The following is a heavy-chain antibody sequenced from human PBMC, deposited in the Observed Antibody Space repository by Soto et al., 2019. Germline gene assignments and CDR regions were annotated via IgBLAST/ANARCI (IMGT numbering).Heavy chain of an antibody. Sequence: GASVKVSCKASGGTFSSYAISWVRQAPGQGLEWMGGIIPIFGTANYAQKFQGRVTITADESTSTAYMELSSLRSEDTAVYYCARDYRFWSGYGMSFDYWGQGTMVTVSS. V-gene: IGHV1-69*13. CDR2: IIPIFGTA. J-gene: IGHJ4*02. CDR3: ARDYRFWSGYGMSFDY. CDR1: GGTFSSYA. D-gene: IGHD3-3*01.